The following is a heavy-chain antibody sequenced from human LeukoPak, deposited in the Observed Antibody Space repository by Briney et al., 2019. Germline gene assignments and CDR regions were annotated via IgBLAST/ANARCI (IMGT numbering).Heavy chain of an antibody. V-gene: IGHV7-4-1*02. D-gene: IGHD3-10*01. Sequence: GSSVKVSCKPSAYTFTSYSINCVRHAPGQGLEWIGSINTNTGNPMYAQGFTGRFGFSLDTSVSTAYLQISSLKAEDTAVYYCARASLVWFGELLGYWGQGTLVTVSS. J-gene: IGHJ4*02. CDR3: ARASLVWFGELLGY. CDR1: AYTFTSYS. CDR2: INTNTGNP.